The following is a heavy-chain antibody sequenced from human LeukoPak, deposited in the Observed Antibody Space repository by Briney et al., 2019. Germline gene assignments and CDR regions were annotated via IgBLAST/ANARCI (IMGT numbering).Heavy chain of an antibody. V-gene: IGHV4-59*01. Sequence: SETLSLTCTVSGGSISSYYWSWIRQPPGKGLEWTGYIYYSGSTNYNPSLKSRVTISVDTSKNQFSLKLSSVTAADTAVYYCARDLSHCSSTSCYDYWGQGTLVTVSS. CDR1: GGSISSYY. CDR2: IYYSGST. CDR3: ARDLSHCSSTSCYDY. J-gene: IGHJ4*02. D-gene: IGHD2-2*01.